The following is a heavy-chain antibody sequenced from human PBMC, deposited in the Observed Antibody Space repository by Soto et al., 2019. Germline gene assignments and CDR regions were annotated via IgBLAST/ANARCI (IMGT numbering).Heavy chain of an antibody. Sequence: QVQLQESGPGLVKPSQTLSLSCTVSGGSISSGGNYWSWIRQHPGKGLEWIGYIYYSGSTYYNPSLKNRVTISVDTSKNQFSLKLSSVTAADTAVYYCARDSTVTTTLLDVWGQGTTVIVSS. J-gene: IGHJ6*02. V-gene: IGHV4-31*03. CDR1: GGSISSGGNY. CDR2: IYYSGST. CDR3: ARDSTVTTTLLDV. D-gene: IGHD4-17*01.